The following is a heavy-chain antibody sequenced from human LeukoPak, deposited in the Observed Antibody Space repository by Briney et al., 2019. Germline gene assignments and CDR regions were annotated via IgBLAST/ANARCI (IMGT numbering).Heavy chain of an antibody. J-gene: IGHJ3*02. D-gene: IGHD4/OR15-4a*01. CDR2: ISYDGNNK. V-gene: IGHV3-30-3*01. CDR3: ARTIGAFDAFDI. Sequence: PGGSLRLSCAASGFTFSSCAIHWVRQAPGKGLEWVAVISYDGNNKYYPDSVKGRFTISRDNSKNTLYLQMNSLRAEDTAVYYCARTIGAFDAFDIWGQGTMVTVSS. CDR1: GFTFSSCA.